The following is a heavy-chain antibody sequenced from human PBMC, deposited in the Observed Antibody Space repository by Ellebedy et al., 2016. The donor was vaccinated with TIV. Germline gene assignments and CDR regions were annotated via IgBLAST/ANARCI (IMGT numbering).Heavy chain of an antibody. CDR1: GGSISSSSYY. D-gene: IGHD1-7*01. CDR3: ARQRELRFDY. V-gene: IGHV4-39*07. CDR2: IYYSGST. J-gene: IGHJ4*02. Sequence: GSLRLXXTVSGGSISSSSYYWGWIRQPPGKGLEWIGSIYYSGSTYYNPSLKSRVTISVDTSKNQFSLKLSSVTAADTAVYYCARQRELRFDYWGQGTLVTVSS.